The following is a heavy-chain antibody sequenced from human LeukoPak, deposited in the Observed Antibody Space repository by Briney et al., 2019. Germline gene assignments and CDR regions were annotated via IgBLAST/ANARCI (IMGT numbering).Heavy chain of an antibody. CDR3: ARDRQTGTTWSYNWFDP. J-gene: IGHJ5*02. D-gene: IGHD1-1*01. Sequence: ASVKVSCNASGYTFTSYDMHWVRQAPGQRLEWMGWMNICNSGTKYSQKFQRRVTITRDTSASTVYMEQSSLRSEDTAVYYCARDRQTGTTWSYNWFDPWGQGTLVTVSS. CDR1: GYTFTSYD. CDR2: MNICNSGT. V-gene: IGHV1-3*04.